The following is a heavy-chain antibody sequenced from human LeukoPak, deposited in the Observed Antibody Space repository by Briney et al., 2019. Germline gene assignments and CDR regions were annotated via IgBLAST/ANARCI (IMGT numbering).Heavy chain of an antibody. J-gene: IGHJ4*02. CDR1: GGSISSYY. D-gene: IGHD1-26*01. Sequence: SETLSLTCTVSGGSISSYYWSWIRQPPGKGLECIGYIYYTGGTSYNPSLQSRVTMSVDTSKNQFSLKLSSVTAADTAVYYCARVWDREVKYFDYWGQGTLVTVSS. CDR3: ARVWDREVKYFDY. CDR2: IYYTGGT. V-gene: IGHV4-59*01.